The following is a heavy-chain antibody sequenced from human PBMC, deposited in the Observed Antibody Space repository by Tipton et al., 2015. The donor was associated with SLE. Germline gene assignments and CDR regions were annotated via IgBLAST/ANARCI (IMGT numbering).Heavy chain of an antibody. J-gene: IGHJ3*02. CDR3: ALRSAVTDPGAFDI. Sequence: TLSLTCTVSGGSIRSGDYYWNWIRQHPGKGLEWIGYIHDSGDTFSNPSLRSRSAISVDTSKNQFSLKLSSVTAAYTAVYYCALRSAVTDPGAFDIWGQGTMVTVSS. V-gene: IGHV4-30-4*01. CDR2: IHDSGDT. CDR1: GGSIRSGDYY. D-gene: IGHD2-21*02.